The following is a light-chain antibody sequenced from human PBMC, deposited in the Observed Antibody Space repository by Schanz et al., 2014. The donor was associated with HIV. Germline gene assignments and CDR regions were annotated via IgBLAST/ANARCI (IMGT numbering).Light chain of an antibody. V-gene: IGLV2-8*01. CDR1: SSDVGGYNH. Sequence: QSALTQPPSASGSPGQSVTISCTGTSSDVGGYNHVSWYQQHPGKAPKLMIYEVIKRASGVPDRFSGSGSGTSASLAITGLRSEDEADYYCAAWDGSLNVWVFGGGTKLTVL. CDR3: AAWDGSLNVWV. J-gene: IGLJ3*02. CDR2: EVI.